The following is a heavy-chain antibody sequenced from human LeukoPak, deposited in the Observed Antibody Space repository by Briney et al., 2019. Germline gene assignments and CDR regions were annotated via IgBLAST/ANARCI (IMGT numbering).Heavy chain of an antibody. D-gene: IGHD3-16*01. CDR3: TRRRGGFGEGEFDY. CDR2: VHTGGSI. Sequence: PSETLSLTCTVSGGSISGVYWNWIRQPPRQGLEWVGYVHTGGSISFIPSLRNRLTFSIDTTNNQVSLRLSSVTAADTATYYCTRRRGGFGEGEFDYWGQGTPVTVST. J-gene: IGHJ4*02. CDR1: GGSISGVY. V-gene: IGHV4-4*09.